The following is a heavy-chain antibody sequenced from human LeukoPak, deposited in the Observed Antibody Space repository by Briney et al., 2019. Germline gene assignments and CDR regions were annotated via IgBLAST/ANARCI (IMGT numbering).Heavy chain of an antibody. CDR2: INWNGAST. CDR3: ARNCIYEGYDY. J-gene: IGHJ4*02. D-gene: IGHD5/OR15-5a*01. Sequence: GGSLRLSCAASGFTFDDHGMSWVRQVSGKGLEWVSGINWNGASTGYADSVKGRFTISRDNARKLVYLQMNSLRAEDTALYHCARNCIYEGYDYWGQGSPVTVSS. V-gene: IGHV3-20*01. CDR1: GFTFDDHG.